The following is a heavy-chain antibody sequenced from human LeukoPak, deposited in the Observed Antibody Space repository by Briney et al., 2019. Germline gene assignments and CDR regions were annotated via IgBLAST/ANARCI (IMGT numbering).Heavy chain of an antibody. CDR1: GGSINNYY. D-gene: IGHD1-26*01. CDR2: VYYSGST. J-gene: IGHJ4*02. Sequence: SETLSLTCTVSGGSINNYYWSWIRQPPGKGLEWIGYVYYSGSTKYNPSLKSRVTISVDTSKSQFSLKLSSVTAADTAVYYCARSSMGSLFDYWAREPWSPSPQ. V-gene: IGHV4-59*01. CDR3: ARSSMGSLFDY.